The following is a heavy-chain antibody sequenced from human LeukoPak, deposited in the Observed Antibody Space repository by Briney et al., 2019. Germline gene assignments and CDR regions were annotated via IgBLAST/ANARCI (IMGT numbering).Heavy chain of an antibody. Sequence: GASVKVSCKASGYTFTSYGISWVRQAPGQGLEWMGWISAYNGNTNYAQKLQGRVTMTTDTSTSTAYMELRSLRSDDTAVYYCARDPNYYGSGSYCNIPPFDPWGQGTLVTVSS. CDR1: GYTFTSYG. D-gene: IGHD3-10*01. V-gene: IGHV1-18*01. J-gene: IGHJ5*02. CDR3: ARDPNYYGSGSYCNIPPFDP. CDR2: ISAYNGNT.